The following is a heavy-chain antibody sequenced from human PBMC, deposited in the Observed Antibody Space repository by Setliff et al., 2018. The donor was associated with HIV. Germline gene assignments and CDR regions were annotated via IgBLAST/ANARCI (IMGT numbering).Heavy chain of an antibody. CDR1: GGSVSSPGYY. CDR2: VYNSGIT. V-gene: IGHV4-39*07. Sequence: NPSETLSLTCTVSGGSVSSPGYYWGWIRQPPGKGLEWIGSVYNSGITFKNPSLKSRVTISVDRSGNQFSPRLTSVTAADTAVYYCATCRHRPSNWFDPWGQGTVVTVSS. J-gene: IGHJ5*02. CDR3: ATCRHRPSNWFDP.